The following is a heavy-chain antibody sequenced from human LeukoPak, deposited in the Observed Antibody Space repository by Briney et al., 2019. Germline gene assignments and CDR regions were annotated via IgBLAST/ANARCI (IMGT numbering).Heavy chain of an antibody. CDR1: GLTFSNYV. Sequence: GGSLRLSCTASGLTFSNYVMTWVRQAPGKGLEWVSAITGSGGSTYYADSVRGRFTISRDNSKNTLYLQMNSLRAEDTAVYYCAKLPYCSNGECYLRYFFDNWGQGTLVTVSS. V-gene: IGHV3-23*01. D-gene: IGHD2-8*01. CDR2: ITGSGGST. J-gene: IGHJ4*02. CDR3: AKLPYCSNGECYLRYFFDN.